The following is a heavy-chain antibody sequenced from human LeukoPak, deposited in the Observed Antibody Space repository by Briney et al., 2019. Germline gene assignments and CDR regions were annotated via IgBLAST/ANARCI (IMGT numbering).Heavy chain of an antibody. V-gene: IGHV1-69*04. J-gene: IGHJ4*02. CDR1: GGTFSSYG. D-gene: IGHD2/OR15-2a*01. CDR2: IIPILGIA. Sequence: SVKVSCKASGGTFSSYGISWVRQAPGQGLEWMGRIIPILGIANYAQQFQGRVTITADKSTSTAYMELSSLRSEDTAVYYCARGDISFDWGQGTLVTVSS. CDR3: ARGDISFD.